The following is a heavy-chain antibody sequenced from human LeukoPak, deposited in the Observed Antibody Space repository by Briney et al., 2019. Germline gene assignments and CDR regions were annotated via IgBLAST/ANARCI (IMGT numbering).Heavy chain of an antibody. D-gene: IGHD3-10*01. Sequence: GGSLRLSCAASGFTFSSYAMHWVRQAPGKGLEWVAVISYDGSNKYYADSVKGRFTISRDNSKNTLYLQMNSLRAEDTAVYYCARSRGSLPASSMVRGVDYYYMDVWGKGTTVTVSS. CDR1: GFTFSSYA. CDR3: ARSRGSLPASSMVRGVDYYYMDV. J-gene: IGHJ6*03. CDR2: ISYDGSNK. V-gene: IGHV3-30*01.